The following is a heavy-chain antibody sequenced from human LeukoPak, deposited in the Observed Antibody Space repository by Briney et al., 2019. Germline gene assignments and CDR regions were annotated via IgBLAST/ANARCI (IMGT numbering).Heavy chain of an antibody. CDR3: ARPLLWFGETSHIDY. J-gene: IGHJ4*02. Sequence: ASLKVSCKASAYTFTSYGISWVRQAPGQKLEWMGWITAYNDNTNHSQKLQGRVTMTTGTSTSTAYMELRSLRSDDTAVYYCARPLLWFGETSHIDYWGQGTLVTASS. CDR2: ITAYNDNT. V-gene: IGHV1-18*01. D-gene: IGHD3-10*01. CDR1: AYTFTSYG.